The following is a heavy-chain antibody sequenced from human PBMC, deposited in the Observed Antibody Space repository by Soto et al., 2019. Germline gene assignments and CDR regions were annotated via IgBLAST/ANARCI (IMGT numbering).Heavy chain of an antibody. D-gene: IGHD5-12*01. J-gene: IGHJ6*02. CDR1: GFSFSSYG. CDR2: ISYDGSNK. Sequence: QVQLVESGGGVVQVGRSLRLSCTASGFSFSSYGMHWFRQAPGKGLEWVAVISYDGSNKYYGDSVKGRFTISRDNSKNTLNRQMNSLSADDKAVYYCAKDEARLHLYGMDVWGQGATVTVSS. CDR3: AKDEARLHLYGMDV. V-gene: IGHV3-30*18.